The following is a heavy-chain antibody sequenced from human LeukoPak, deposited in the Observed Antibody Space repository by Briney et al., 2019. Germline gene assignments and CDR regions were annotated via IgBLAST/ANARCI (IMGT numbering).Heavy chain of an antibody. CDR3: ARRQYSSGWYEYYFDY. CDR2: T. D-gene: IGHD6-19*01. J-gene: IGHJ4*02. V-gene: IGHV5-51*01. Sequence: TRYSPSFQGQVTISADKSISIAYLQWSSLKASDTAMYYCARRQYSSGWYEYYFDYWGQGTLVTVSS.